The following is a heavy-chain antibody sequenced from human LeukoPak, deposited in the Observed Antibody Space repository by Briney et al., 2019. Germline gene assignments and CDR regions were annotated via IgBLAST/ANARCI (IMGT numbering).Heavy chain of an antibody. J-gene: IGHJ5*02. V-gene: IGHV5-10-1*01. CDR2: IDPSDFYT. CDR3: TRPGSGSYYKGGTDH. CDR1: GYSFTSYW. Sequence: GESLKISCTGSGYSFTSYWISWVRQMPGKGLEWMGRIDPSDFYTNYSPSFQGHVTISADRSLSTVYLQWSSLKASDTAMYYCTRPGSGSYYKGGTDHWGQGTRVTVSS. D-gene: IGHD3-10*01.